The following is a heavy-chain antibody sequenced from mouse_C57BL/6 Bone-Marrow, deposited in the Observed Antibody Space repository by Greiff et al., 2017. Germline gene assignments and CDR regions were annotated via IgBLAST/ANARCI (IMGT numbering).Heavy chain of an antibody. J-gene: IGHJ1*03. Sequence: VQLQQPGAELVKPGASVKLSCKASGYTFTSYWMQWVKLRPGQGLEWIGEIDPSDSYTNYNQKFKGKATLTVDTSSSTAYMQLSSLTSEDSAVYYCARHYGRGFDVWGTGTTVTVSS. V-gene: IGHV1-50*01. D-gene: IGHD1-1*01. CDR2: IDPSDSYT. CDR3: ARHYGRGFDV. CDR1: GYTFTSYW.